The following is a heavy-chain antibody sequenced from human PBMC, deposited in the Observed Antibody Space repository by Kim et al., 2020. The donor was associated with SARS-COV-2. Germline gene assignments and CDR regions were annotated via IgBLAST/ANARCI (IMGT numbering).Heavy chain of an antibody. CDR1: GYTFTSYY. V-gene: IGHV1-46*01. CDR3: ARDLGAAGARTPAYSMDV. Sequence: ASVKVSCKASGYTFTSYYMHWVRQAPGQGLEWMGIINPSGGSTSYAQKFQGRVTMTRDTSTSTVYMELSSLRSEDTAVYYCARDLGAAGARTPAYSMDVWGQGTTVNVSS. D-gene: IGHD6-13*01. J-gene: IGHJ6*02. CDR2: INPSGGST.